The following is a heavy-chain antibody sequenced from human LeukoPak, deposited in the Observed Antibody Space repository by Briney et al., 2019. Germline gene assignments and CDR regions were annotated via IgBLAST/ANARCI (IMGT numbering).Heavy chain of an antibody. CDR3: ARGRWLQLPRYRRGFDY. D-gene: IGHD5-12*01. CDR1: GGSFSGYY. CDR2: INHSGST. J-gene: IGHJ4*02. V-gene: IGHV4-34*01. Sequence: SEALSLTCAVYGGSFSGYYWSWIRQPPGKGLEWIGEINHSGSTNYNPSLKSRVTISVDTSKNQFSLKLSSVTAADTAVYYCARGRWLQLPRYRRGFDYWGQGTLVTVSS.